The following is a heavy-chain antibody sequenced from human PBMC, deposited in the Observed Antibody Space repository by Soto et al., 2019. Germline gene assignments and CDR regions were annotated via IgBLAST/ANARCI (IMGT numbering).Heavy chain of an antibody. CDR3: ARSIVVVTALDN. CDR2: INAGNGNT. D-gene: IGHD2-21*02. Sequence: ASVKVSCKASGYTFTSHAMHWARQAPGQRLEWMGWINAGNGNTKYSQKFQGRVTITRDTSASTAYMELSSLRFEYTAVYYCARSIVVVTALDNWGQGTLVTVSS. V-gene: IGHV1-3*01. CDR1: GYTFTSHA. J-gene: IGHJ4*02.